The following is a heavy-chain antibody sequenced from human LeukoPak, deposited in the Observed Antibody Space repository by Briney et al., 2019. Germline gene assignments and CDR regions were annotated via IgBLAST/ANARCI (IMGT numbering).Heavy chain of an antibody. CDR1: GFTFSSYE. J-gene: IGHJ4*02. D-gene: IGHD5-24*01. CDR2: ISGSGGST. V-gene: IGHV3-23*01. CDR3: AKVDGDGYTDGQDY. Sequence: GGSLRLSCAASGFTFSSYEMNWVRQAPGKGLEWVSAISGSGGSTYYADSVKGRFTISRDNSKNTLYLQMNSLRAEDTAVYYCAKVDGDGYTDGQDYWGQGTLVTVSS.